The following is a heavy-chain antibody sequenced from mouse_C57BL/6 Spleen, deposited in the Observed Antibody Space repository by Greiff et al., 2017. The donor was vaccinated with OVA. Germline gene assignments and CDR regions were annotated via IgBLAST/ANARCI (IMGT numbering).Heavy chain of an antibody. Sequence: QVQLQQPGAELVKPGASVKLSCKASGYTFTSYWMQWVKQRPGQGLEWIGEIDPSDSYTNYNQKFKGKATLTVDTSSSTAYMQLSSLTSEDSAVYYCARKLPYDYDVFAYWGQGTLVTVSA. V-gene: IGHV1-50*01. CDR2: IDPSDSYT. D-gene: IGHD2-4*01. CDR3: ARKLPYDYDVFAY. J-gene: IGHJ3*01. CDR1: GYTFTSYW.